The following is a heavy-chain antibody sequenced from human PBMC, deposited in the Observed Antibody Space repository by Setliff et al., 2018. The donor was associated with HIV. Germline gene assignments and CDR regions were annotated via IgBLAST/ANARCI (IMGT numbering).Heavy chain of an antibody. CDR3: ARQFDFWSVGFDY. V-gene: IGHV4-39*01. CDR1: GGSFTSRSYY. D-gene: IGHD3-3*01. CDR2: IFYSGIT. J-gene: IGHJ4*02. Sequence: PSETLSLTCTVSGGSFTSRSYYWGWIRQPPGKGLEWIGSIFYSGITYYNPSLKSRVTISVDTSKNQFSLNLTSVTAADTAVYYCARQFDFWSVGFDYWGQGTRVTVSS.